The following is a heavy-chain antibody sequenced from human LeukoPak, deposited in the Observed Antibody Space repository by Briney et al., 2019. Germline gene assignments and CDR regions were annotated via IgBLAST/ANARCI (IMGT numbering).Heavy chain of an antibody. V-gene: IGHV4-39*01. CDR2: IYYSGST. J-gene: IGHJ4*02. D-gene: IGHD3-10*01. CDR3: ARPKDYYGSGSNFFDY. CDR1: GGSISSSSYY. Sequence: SETLSLTCTVSGGSISSSSYYWGWIRQPPGKGLEWIGSIYYSGSTYYNPSLKSRVTISVDTSKNQFSLKLSSVTAADTAVYYCARPKDYYGSGSNFFDYWGQGTLVTVSS.